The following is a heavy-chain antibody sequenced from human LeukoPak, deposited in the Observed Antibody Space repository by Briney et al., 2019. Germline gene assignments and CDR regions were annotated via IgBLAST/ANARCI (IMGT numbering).Heavy chain of an antibody. V-gene: IGHV1-18*01. Sequence: ASVKVSCKASGYTFTSYGISWVRQAPGQGLEWMGWISAYNGNTNYAQKLQGRVTMTTDTSTSTAYMELRSLRSDDTAVYYCARDVVVPAAILRSYFDYWGQGTLVTVSS. D-gene: IGHD2-2*02. CDR1: GYTFTSYG. J-gene: IGHJ4*02. CDR2: ISAYNGNT. CDR3: ARDVVVPAAILRSYFDY.